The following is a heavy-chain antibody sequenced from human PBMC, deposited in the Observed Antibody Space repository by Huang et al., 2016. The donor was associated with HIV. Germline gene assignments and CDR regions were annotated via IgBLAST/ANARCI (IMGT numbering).Heavy chain of an antibody. CDR1: GFIFSRYW. J-gene: IGHJ4*02. D-gene: IGHD2-8*01. V-gene: IGHV3-7*01. Sequence: EVQLVDSGGGLVQPGGSLRLSCAASGFIFSRYWMSWVRQAPGKGLEWVAVIKKGGGEEEYYADSVKGRFTISRDNGKNSVYLQMNNLRVEDTGVYYCARGVFFDSWGQGTLVTVSS. CDR3: ARGVFFDS. CDR2: IKKGGGEEE.